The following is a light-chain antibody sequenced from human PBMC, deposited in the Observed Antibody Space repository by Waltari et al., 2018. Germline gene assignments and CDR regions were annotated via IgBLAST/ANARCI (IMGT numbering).Light chain of an antibody. CDR1: SSNIGNYY. V-gene: IGLV1-51*01. CDR2: DNN. CDR3: ATWDNNLKDVV. Sequence: QSVLTQPPSVSAAPGQKVTISCSGSSSNIGNYYVSWYYQLPGAAPKLLIYDNNAVPSGIPDRVSASKSGTSPTLGITGLQIGDGADYYCATWDNNLKDVVFGGGTKLTVL. J-gene: IGLJ2*01.